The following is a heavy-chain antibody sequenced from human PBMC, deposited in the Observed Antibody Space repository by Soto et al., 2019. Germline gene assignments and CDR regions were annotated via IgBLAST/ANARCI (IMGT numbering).Heavy chain of an antibody. CDR1: GFTFSTYA. Sequence: EVQLLESGGGLVQPGGSLRLSCAASGFTFSTYALTWVRQAPGKGLEWVSSIGTHADTTYYVDSVKGRFSISRDNSKNTVYLQMSSLSVEDTAVYYCARPYVEVAVNDAFDIWGRGTMVTVSS. CDR2: IGTHADTT. CDR3: ARPYVEVAVNDAFDI. V-gene: IGHV3-23*01. J-gene: IGHJ3*02. D-gene: IGHD3-16*01.